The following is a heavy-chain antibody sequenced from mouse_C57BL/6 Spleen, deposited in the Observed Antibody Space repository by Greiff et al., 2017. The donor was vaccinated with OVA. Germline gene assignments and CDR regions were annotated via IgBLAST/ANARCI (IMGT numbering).Heavy chain of an antibody. J-gene: IGHJ1*03. CDR2: ISYDGSN. D-gene: IGHD4-1*01. V-gene: IGHV3-6*01. CDR1: GYSITSGYY. Sequence: VQLQQSGPGLVKPSQSLSLTCSVTGYSITSGYYWNWIRQFPGNKLEWMGYISYDGSNNYNPSLKNRISITRDTSKNQFFLKLNSVTTEDTATYYCAREETGRYWYFDVWGTGTTVTVSS. CDR3: AREETGRYWYFDV.